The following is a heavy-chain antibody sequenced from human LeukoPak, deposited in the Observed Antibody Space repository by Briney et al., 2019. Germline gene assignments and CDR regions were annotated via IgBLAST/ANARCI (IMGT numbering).Heavy chain of an antibody. CDR3: ARLNSNYCSSTSCPPMPSTFDY. V-gene: IGHV3-30-3*01. CDR2: ISYDGSNK. J-gene: IGHJ4*02. Sequence: GGSLRLSCAASGFTFSSYAMHWVRQAPGKGLEWVAVISYDGSNKYYADSVKGRFTISRDNSKNTLYLQMNSLRAEDTAVYYCARLNSNYCSSTSCPPMPSTFDYWGQGTLVTVSS. CDR1: GFTFSSYA. D-gene: IGHD2-2*01.